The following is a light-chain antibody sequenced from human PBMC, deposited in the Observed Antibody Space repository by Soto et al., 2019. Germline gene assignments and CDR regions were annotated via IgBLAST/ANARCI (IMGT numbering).Light chain of an antibody. CDR2: RNN. CDR1: RSNIGRNF. V-gene: IGLV1-47*01. J-gene: IGLJ1*01. Sequence: QSVLTQSPSASGTPGQRVTISCSGSRSNIGRNFAYWYQHVPGTAPRLLIQRNNERPSGVPDRFSGSKSGSTTSLTVSGLQTEDEADYYCNSYVAGSNVFGTGTKLTVL. CDR3: NSYVAGSNV.